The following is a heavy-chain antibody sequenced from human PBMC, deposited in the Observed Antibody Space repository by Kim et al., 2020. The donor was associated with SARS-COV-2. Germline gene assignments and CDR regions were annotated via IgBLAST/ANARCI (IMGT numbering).Heavy chain of an antibody. V-gene: IGHV3-15*01. Sequence: GGSLRLSCAASGFTFSDAWMNWVRQVPGKGLEWVRRIKSKIEGGTTDYAAPVTGRFTISRDDSENTLYLQMSALKTEDTGVYYCTTGFKQSRLGGFDLWGQGTMVTVSS. CDR1: GFTFSDAW. CDR3: TTGFKQSRLGGFDL. J-gene: IGHJ3*01. CDR2: IKSKIEGGTT. D-gene: IGHD3-16*01.